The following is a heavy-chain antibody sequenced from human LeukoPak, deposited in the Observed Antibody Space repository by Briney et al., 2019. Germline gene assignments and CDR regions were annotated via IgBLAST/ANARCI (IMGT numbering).Heavy chain of an antibody. CDR2: IWYDGSNK. D-gene: IGHD3-10*01. J-gene: IGHJ3*02. CDR3: ARENYYGSRNAFDI. V-gene: IGHV3-33*01. CDR1: GFTFSSYG. Sequence: GRSLRLSCAASGFTFSSYGMHWVRQAPGKGLEWVAVIWYDGSNKYYADSVKGRFTISRDNSKNTLYLQMNSLRAEGTAVYYCARENYYGSRNAFDIWGQGTMVTVSS.